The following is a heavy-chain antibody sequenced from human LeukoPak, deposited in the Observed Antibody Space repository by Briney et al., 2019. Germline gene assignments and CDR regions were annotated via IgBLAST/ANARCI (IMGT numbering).Heavy chain of an antibody. CDR1: GDPITSHY. CDR3: ARRVTSSACYRDDY. Sequence: PSETLSLTCTVSGDPITSHYWSWIRQPPGKGLEWIGYIHYTGGTSYNPSLMSRVTISVDTSKNQFSLKLSSVTPADTAVYYCARRVTSSACYRDDYWGQGTLVTVSS. CDR2: IHYTGGT. V-gene: IGHV4-59*08. D-gene: IGHD2-15*01. J-gene: IGHJ4*02.